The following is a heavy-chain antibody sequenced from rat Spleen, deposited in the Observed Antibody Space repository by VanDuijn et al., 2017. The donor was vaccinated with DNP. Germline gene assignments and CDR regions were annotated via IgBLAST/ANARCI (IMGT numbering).Heavy chain of an antibody. CDR2: ISYDGSST. Sequence: EVQLVESGGGLVQPGRSLKLSCAASGFTFSDYYMAWVRQAPTKGLEWVATISYDGSSTYYRDSVKGRFTISRDNAKSTLYLQMDSLRSEDTATYYCASLNYPGVDAWGQGASVTVSS. CDR3: ASLNYPGVDA. J-gene: IGHJ4*01. CDR1: GFTFSDYY. V-gene: IGHV5-29*01. D-gene: IGHD1-4*01.